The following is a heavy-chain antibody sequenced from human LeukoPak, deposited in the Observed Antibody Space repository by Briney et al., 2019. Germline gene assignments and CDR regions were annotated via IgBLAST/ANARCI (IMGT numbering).Heavy chain of an antibody. Sequence: PGGSLRLSRAASGFTFSSYAMSWVHQAPGKGLEWVSGISGSGGSTYNADSVKGRFTISRDNSKNTLYLQMNSLRAEDTAVYYCAKEFMLRTVCSSTSCYDIGAFDYWGQGTLVIVSS. CDR1: GFTFSSYA. CDR2: ISGSGGST. D-gene: IGHD2-2*01. J-gene: IGHJ4*02. V-gene: IGHV3-23*01. CDR3: AKEFMLRTVCSSTSCYDIGAFDY.